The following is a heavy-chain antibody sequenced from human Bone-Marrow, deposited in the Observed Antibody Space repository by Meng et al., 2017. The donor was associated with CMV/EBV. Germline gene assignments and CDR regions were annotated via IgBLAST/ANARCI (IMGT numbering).Heavy chain of an antibody. CDR3: AKKGKYSSSWTDY. CDR1: GFTFSNAW. D-gene: IGHD6-13*01. Sequence: SGFTFSNAWMNWVRQAPGKGLEWVGRIKSKTDGGTTDYAAPVKGRFTISRDNSKNTLYLQMDSLRAEDTAVYYCAKKGKYSSSWTDYWGQGILVTVSS. CDR2: IKSKTDGGTT. J-gene: IGHJ4*02. V-gene: IGHV3-15*07.